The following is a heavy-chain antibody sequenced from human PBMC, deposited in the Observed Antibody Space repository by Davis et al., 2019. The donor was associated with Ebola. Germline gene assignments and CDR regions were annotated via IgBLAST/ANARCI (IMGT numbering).Heavy chain of an antibody. V-gene: IGHV1-18*01. J-gene: IGHJ4*02. D-gene: IGHD6-13*01. Sequence: AASVKVSCKASGYSFTDDGISWVRQAPGQGLEWMGWISTYNGNTNYAQKLQGRVTMTTDTSTSTAYMELRSLRSDDTAVYYCARDIRTYSSSWCGDYWGQGTLVTVSS. CDR1: GYSFTDDG. CDR2: ISTYNGNT. CDR3: ARDIRTYSSSWCGDY.